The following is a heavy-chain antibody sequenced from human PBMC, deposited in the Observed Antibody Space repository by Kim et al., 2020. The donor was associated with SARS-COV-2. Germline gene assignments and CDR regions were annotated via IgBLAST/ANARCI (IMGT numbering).Heavy chain of an antibody. CDR3: ARCAIAAAGYYYYYGMDV. D-gene: IGHD6-13*01. CDR1: GGSISSYY. J-gene: IGHJ6*02. CDR2: IYTSGST. Sequence: SETLSLTCTVSGGSISSYYWSWIRQPAGKGLEWIGRIYTSGSTNYNPSLKSRVTMSVDTSKNQFSLKLSSVTAADTAVYYCARCAIAAAGYYYYYGMDVWGQGTTVTVSS. V-gene: IGHV4-4*07.